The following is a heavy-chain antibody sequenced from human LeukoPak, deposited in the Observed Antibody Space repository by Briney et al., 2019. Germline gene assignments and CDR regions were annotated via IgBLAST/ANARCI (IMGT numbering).Heavy chain of an antibody. CDR3: ASSNQQPGPGAYYYYGMDV. V-gene: IGHV1-46*01. J-gene: IGHJ6*02. Sequence: ASVKVSCKASGYTFTSYYMHWVRQAPGQGLEWMGIINPSGGSTSYAQKFQGRVTMTRDTSTSTVYMELSSLRSEDTAVYYCASSNQQPGPGAYYYYGMDVWGQGTTVTVSS. CDR2: INPSGGST. D-gene: IGHD2-2*01. CDR1: GYTFTSYY.